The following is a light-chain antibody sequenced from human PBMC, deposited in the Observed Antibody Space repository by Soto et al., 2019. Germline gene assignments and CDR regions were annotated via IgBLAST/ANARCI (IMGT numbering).Light chain of an antibody. J-gene: IGLJ3*02. CDR2: DVT. Sequence: QSALTQPPSASGSPGQSVTISCTGTSSDVGAYNYVSWYQQHPGKAPKLMIYDVTKRPSGVPDRFSGSKSGNTASLTVSWLQAEDEADYYCISYAGSSIWVFGGGTQLTVL. CDR1: SSDVGAYNY. V-gene: IGLV2-8*01. CDR3: ISYAGSSIWV.